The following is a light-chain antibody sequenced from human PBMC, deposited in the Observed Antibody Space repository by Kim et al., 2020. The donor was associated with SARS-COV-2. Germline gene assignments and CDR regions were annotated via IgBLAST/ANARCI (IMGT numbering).Light chain of an antibody. Sequence: APGKRVTLSCRARQSGSRHLVAWHQKQAEQAQRHLIWAATKRDSSIPDGFSAGVAERDFTLTINRGDHEDLAVYYCQQYKSSPYTFGQGTKLEIK. CDR1: QSGSRHL. J-gene: IGKJ2*01. CDR2: AAT. V-gene: IGKV3-20*01. CDR3: QQYKSSPYT.